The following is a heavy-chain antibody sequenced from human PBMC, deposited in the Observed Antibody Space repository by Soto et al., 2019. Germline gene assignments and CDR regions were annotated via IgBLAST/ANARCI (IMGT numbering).Heavy chain of an antibody. Sequence: ASVKVSCKASGYTFTSYGIDWVRQAPGQGLEWLGWISAYDGNTKYAQILQGRVSLTTDTSTSTAYMELRSLRSDDTAVYYCARTYYDYVWGSYKVFDIWGQGTMVTVSS. J-gene: IGHJ3*02. CDR1: GYTFTSYG. CDR2: ISAYDGNT. D-gene: IGHD3-16*01. V-gene: IGHV1-18*01. CDR3: ARTYYDYVWGSYKVFDI.